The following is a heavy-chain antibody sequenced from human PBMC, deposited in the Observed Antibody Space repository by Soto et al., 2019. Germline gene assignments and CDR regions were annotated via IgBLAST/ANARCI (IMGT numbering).Heavy chain of an antibody. J-gene: IGHJ3*01. D-gene: IGHD3-22*01. Sequence: QVQLIQSEAEVKKPGSSVRVSCTASGGIFGSHGFSWVRQAPGQRLEWVGGFIPIFRTLTYTEKFQARVRIAADESTNTVYLDLSSLTSEDTAVYYCVRDRRIYYSDLHDEVVASDYEVWGQGTMVSVSS. CDR3: VRDRRIYYSDLHDEVVASDYEV. CDR2: FIPIFRTL. V-gene: IGHV1-69*01. CDR1: GGIFGSHG.